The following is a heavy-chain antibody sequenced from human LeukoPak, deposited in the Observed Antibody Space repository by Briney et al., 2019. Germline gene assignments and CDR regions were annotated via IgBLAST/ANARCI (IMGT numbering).Heavy chain of an antibody. V-gene: IGHV3-66*01. D-gene: IGHD6-19*01. CDR3: ARDRSSGWTQLYYYYGMDV. Sequence: GGSLRLSCAASGFTVSNNYMTWVRQAPGKGLEWVSLIYSGGSTYYADSVKGRFTISRDNSKNTVYLQMNSLRAEDTAVYYCARDRSSGWTQLYYYYGMDVWGQGTTVTVSS. CDR2: IYSGGST. J-gene: IGHJ6*02. CDR1: GFTVSNNY.